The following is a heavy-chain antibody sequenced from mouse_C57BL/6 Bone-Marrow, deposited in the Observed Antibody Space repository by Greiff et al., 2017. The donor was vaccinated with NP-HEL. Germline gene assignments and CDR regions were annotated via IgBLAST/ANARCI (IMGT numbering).Heavy chain of an antibody. CDR2: ISGGGGNT. J-gene: IGHJ4*01. Sequence: EVKLVESGGGLVKPGGSLKLSCAASGFTFSSYTMSWVRQTPEKRLEWVATISGGGGNTYYPDSVKGRFTISRDNAKNTLYLQMSSLRSEDTALYYCARVDYAMDYWGQGTSVTVSS. CDR1: GFTFSSYT. CDR3: ARVDYAMDY. V-gene: IGHV5-9*01.